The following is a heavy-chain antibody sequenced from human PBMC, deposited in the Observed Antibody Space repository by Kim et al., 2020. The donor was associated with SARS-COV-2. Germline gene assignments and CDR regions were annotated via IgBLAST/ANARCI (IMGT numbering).Heavy chain of an antibody. V-gene: IGHV4-59*08. CDR2: IYYSGST. CDR1: GGSISSYY. CDR3: SRSHTRPIFGVVTPFDY. J-gene: IGHJ4*02. Sequence: SETLSLTCTVSGGSISSYYWSWIRQPPGKGLEWIGYIYYSGSTNYNPSLKSRVTISVDTSKNQFSLKLSSVTAADTAVYYCSRSHTRPIFGVVTPFDYWGQGTLVTVSS. D-gene: IGHD3-3*01.